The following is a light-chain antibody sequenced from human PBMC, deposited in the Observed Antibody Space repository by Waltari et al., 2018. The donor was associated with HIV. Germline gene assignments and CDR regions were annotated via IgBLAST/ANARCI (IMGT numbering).Light chain of an antibody. Sequence: KFMLTQPHSVSESPGRTVTISCTGSSGNIARNSVQWYRKRPGSAPTTVIYEVTNRPSGVPVRSSGSMASSSNAASLPISGLRTEDDADYYCHSYDGSNWVFGGGTKLTVL. V-gene: IGLV6-57*02. CDR3: HSYDGSNWV. CDR1: SGNIARNS. CDR2: EVT. J-gene: IGLJ3*02.